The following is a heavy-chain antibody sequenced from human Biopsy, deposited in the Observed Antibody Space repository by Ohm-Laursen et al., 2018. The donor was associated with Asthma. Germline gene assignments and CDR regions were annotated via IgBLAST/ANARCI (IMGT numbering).Heavy chain of an antibody. CDR2: INSVFGTT. Sequence: SVKVSCKSLGGTFNTYVIGWVRQAPGQGLEWMGGINSVFGTTAYPQKFQDRVTITADDSTSTVYMELSSLRSEDTAVYYCARKAGSCISRTCYSLDFWGQGTPVTVSS. D-gene: IGHD2-2*01. CDR3: ARKAGSCISRTCYSLDF. J-gene: IGHJ4*02. V-gene: IGHV1-69*13. CDR1: GGTFNTYV.